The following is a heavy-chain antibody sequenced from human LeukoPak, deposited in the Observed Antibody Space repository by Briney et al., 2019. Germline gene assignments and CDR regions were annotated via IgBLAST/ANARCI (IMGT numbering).Heavy chain of an antibody. CDR3: AKCPQGRGSWTLYYYYYMDV. CDR1: GFTFSGSA. CDR2: IRSKANSYAT. Sequence: GGSLRLSCAASGFTFSGSAMHWVRQASGKGLEWVGRIRSKANSYATAYAASVKGRFTISRDDSKNTAYLQMNSLRAEDTAVYYCAKCPQGRGSWTLYYYYYMDVWGKGTTVTISS. J-gene: IGHJ6*03. V-gene: IGHV3-73*01. D-gene: IGHD6-13*01.